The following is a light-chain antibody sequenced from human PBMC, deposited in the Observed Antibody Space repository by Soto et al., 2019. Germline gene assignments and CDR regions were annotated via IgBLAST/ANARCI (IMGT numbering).Light chain of an antibody. V-gene: IGKV3-20*01. Sequence: ENVLTQSPGTLSLSPGERATLSCRASQTVSSYLTWYQQRPGQAPRLLIYGASKRATGIPDRFSGSGSGKDFTRTISRLEPEDFALYYCQQYGTSPITFGQGTRLEIK. CDR3: QQYGTSPIT. CDR2: GAS. J-gene: IGKJ5*01. CDR1: QTVSSY.